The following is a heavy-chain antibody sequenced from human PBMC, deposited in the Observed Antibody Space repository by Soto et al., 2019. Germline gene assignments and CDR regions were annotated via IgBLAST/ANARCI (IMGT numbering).Heavy chain of an antibody. Sequence: GASVKVSCKASGYTFTSYGISWVRQAPGQGLEWMGWISAYNGNTNYAQKLQGRVTMTTDTSTSTAYMELRSLRSDDTAVYYCARDQYCSSTSFYWEPYSPYGMDVWGQGTTVTLSS. D-gene: IGHD2-2*01. CDR2: ISAYNGNT. V-gene: IGHV1-18*01. CDR3: ARDQYCSSTSFYWEPYSPYGMDV. J-gene: IGHJ6*02. CDR1: GYTFTSYG.